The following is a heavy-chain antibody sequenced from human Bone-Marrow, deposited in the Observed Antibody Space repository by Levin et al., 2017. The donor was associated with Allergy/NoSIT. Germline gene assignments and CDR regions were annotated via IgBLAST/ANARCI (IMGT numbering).Heavy chain of an antibody. V-gene: IGHV1-2*02. CDR2: VNPKTGGT. J-gene: IGHJ3*01. CDR1: GYIFTDYY. CDR3: AILTHYYDSSGPHSFYV. Sequence: GESLKISCEASGYIFTDYYIHWVRQAPGQGLEWMGWVNPKTGGTHYIQKFEGRVTMTRDASLSTAYMELSRLTSDDTAVYFCAILTHYYDSSGPHSFYVWGQGTMVTVTS. D-gene: IGHD3-22*01.